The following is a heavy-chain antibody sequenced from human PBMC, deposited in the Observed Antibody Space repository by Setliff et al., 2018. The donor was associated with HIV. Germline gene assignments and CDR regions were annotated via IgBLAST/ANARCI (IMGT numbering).Heavy chain of an antibody. Sequence: PSATLSLTCTVSGGAISSDAYYWNGIRQPPGKGLEWIGYITYSGSACYNQSLNSRVTISIDTSNNQISLRLSSVTAADTAMDYCVRDDYGYNGKGCDYWSPGTLVTAPQ. CDR3: VRDDYGYNGKGCDY. CDR2: ITYSGSA. V-gene: IGHV4-30-4*08. D-gene: IGHD4-17*01. J-gene: IGHJ4*02. CDR1: GGAISSDAYY.